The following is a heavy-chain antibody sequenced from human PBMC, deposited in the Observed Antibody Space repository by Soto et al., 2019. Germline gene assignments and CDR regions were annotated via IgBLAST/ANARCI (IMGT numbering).Heavy chain of an antibody. Sequence: SGPTLVNPTQTLTLTCTFSGFSLSTSGVGVGWIRQPPGKALEWLALIYWDDDKRYSPSLKSRLTITKDTSKNQVVLTMTNMDPVDTATYYCAHIKTLLKLYYDILTGYYLSGPFHYWGQGTLVTVSS. CDR1: GFSLSTSGVG. CDR2: IYWDDDK. V-gene: IGHV2-5*02. J-gene: IGHJ4*02. D-gene: IGHD3-9*01. CDR3: AHIKTLLKLYYDILTGYYLSGPFHY.